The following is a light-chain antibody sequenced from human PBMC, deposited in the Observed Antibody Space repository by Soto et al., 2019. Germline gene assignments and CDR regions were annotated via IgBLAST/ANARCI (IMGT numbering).Light chain of an antibody. J-gene: IGLJ2*01. Sequence: QPVLPQPASVSGSPGQSITISCTGTSSDVGAYNYVSWYQQHPGKAPKLMIYDVSNRPSGVSNRFSGSKSGNTASLTISGLQAEDEADYYCSSYTSTSTLVFGGGTKLTVL. CDR3: SSYTSTSTLV. V-gene: IGLV2-14*01. CDR2: DVS. CDR1: SSDVGAYNY.